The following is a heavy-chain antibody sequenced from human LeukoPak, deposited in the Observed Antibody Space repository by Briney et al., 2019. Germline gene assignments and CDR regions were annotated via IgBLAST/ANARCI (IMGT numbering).Heavy chain of an antibody. D-gene: IGHD3-9*01. CDR1: GFTVSSNY. V-gene: IGHV3-66*04. Sequence: GGSLRLSCAVSGFTVSSNYMSWVRQAPGKGLEWVSIIYSGGSTYYADSVKGRFTISRDNSKNILHLQMNSLRAEDTALYYCARHSRYFDLDYWGQGTLVTVSS. CDR2: IYSGGST. J-gene: IGHJ4*02. CDR3: ARHSRYFDLDY.